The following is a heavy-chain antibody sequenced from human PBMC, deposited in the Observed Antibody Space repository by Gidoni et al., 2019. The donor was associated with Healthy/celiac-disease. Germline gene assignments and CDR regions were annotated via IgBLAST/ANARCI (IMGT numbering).Heavy chain of an antibody. CDR2: IYYSGST. D-gene: IGHD5-18*01. CDR1: GGSISSGGYY. Sequence: QVQLQESGPGLVKPSQTLSLTCTVSGGSISSGGYYWSWIRQHPGKGLEWIGYIYYSGSTDYNPSLKSRVTISVDTSKNQFSLKLSSVTAADTAVYYCARGRYGRGYFDYWGQGTLVTVSS. J-gene: IGHJ4*02. CDR3: ARGRYGRGYFDY. V-gene: IGHV4-31*03.